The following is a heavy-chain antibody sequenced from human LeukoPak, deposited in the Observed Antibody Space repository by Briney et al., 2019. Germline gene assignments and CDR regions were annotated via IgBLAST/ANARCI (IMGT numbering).Heavy chain of an antibody. CDR2: INHSGST. CDR1: GGSFSGYY. V-gene: IGHV4-34*01. J-gene: IGHJ4*02. D-gene: IGHD5-18*01. Sequence: SETLSLTCAVYGGSFSGYYWSWIRQPPGKGLEWIGEINHSGSTNYNPSHKSRVTISVDTSKNQFSLKLSSVTAADTAVYYCARAEPGYSYGQYFDYWGQGTLVTVSS. CDR3: ARAEPGYSYGQYFDY.